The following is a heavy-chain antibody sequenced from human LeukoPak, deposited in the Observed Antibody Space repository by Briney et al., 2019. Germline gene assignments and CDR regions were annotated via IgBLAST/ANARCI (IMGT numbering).Heavy chain of an antibody. Sequence: SQTLSLTCAISGDSVSSNSAAWNWIRQSPSRGLEWLGRTYYRSKWYNDYAVSVKSRITINPDTSKNQFSLQLNSVTPEDTAVYYCARALSIVGATRGGAFDIWGQGTMVTVSS. D-gene: IGHD1-26*01. CDR2: TYYRSKWYN. CDR1: GDSVSSNSAA. J-gene: IGHJ3*02. CDR3: ARALSIVGATRGGAFDI. V-gene: IGHV6-1*01.